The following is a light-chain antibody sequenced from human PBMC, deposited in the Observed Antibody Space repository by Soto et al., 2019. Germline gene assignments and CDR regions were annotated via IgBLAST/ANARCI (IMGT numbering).Light chain of an antibody. V-gene: IGKV1-39*01. Sequence: DIQMTQSPSPLSASVGDRVTITCRASQTISNYLNWYQQKPGKAPKLLIYGASSLQSGVPSRFSGSGSGTDFTPTISILQPEDFGTYYCQQSFSTPRTFGQGTKVVIK. CDR1: QTISNY. J-gene: IGKJ1*01. CDR3: QQSFSTPRT. CDR2: GAS.